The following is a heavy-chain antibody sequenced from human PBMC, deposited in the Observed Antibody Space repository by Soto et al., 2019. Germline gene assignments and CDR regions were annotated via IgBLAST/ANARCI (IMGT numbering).Heavy chain of an antibody. CDR3: ARGYNDFWSGYFTWFDP. V-gene: IGHV4-59*01. CDR2: IYSSGST. CDR1: GGSISSYY. Sequence: PSETLSLTCTFYGGSISSYYWSWIRQPTGKGLEWIGYIYSSGSTNYNPSLKSRVTISLDTSKNQFSLKLSSVTAADTAVYYCARGYNDFWSGYFTWFDPWGQGTLVTVS. D-gene: IGHD3-3*01. J-gene: IGHJ5*02.